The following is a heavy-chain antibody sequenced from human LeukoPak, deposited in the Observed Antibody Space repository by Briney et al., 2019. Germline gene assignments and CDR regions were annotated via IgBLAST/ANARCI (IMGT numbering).Heavy chain of an antibody. CDR1: GFTFSNYW. V-gene: IGHV3-9*01. CDR3: ATQEAHY. J-gene: IGHJ4*02. CDR2: ISWNSGSI. Sequence: GGSLRLSCAASGFTFSNYWMHWVRQAPGKGLEWVSGISWNSGSIGYADPVKGRFTISRDNAKNSLYLQMNSLRAEDTALYYCATQEAHYWGQGTLVTVSS.